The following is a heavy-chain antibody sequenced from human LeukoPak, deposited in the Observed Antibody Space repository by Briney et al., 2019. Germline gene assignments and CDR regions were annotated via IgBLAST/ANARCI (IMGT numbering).Heavy chain of an antibody. Sequence: GGSLRLSCAASGFTFSSYAMHWVRQAPGKGLEWVAVISYDGSNKYYADSVKGRFTISRDNSKNTLYLQMNSLRAEDTAVYYCARTYDFGRGPPGDAFDNWGPGTLVTVSS. D-gene: IGHD3-3*01. CDR2: ISYDGSNK. CDR1: GFTFSSYA. CDR3: ARTYDFGRGPPGDAFDN. J-gene: IGHJ3*02. V-gene: IGHV3-30-3*01.